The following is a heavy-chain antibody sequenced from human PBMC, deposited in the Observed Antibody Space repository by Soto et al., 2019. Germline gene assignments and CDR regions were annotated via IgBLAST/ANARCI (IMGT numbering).Heavy chain of an antibody. CDR3: ARERSYDFWSGYYYYYYYGMDV. D-gene: IGHD3-3*01. CDR1: VFTFISYA. Sequence: GRSLRLSCASSVFTFISYAMHWVRQSPGKGLEWVAVISYDGSNKYYADSVKGRFTISRDNSKNTLYLQMNSLRAEDTAVYYCARERSYDFWSGYYYYYYYGMDVWGQGTTVTVSS. V-gene: IGHV3-30-3*01. J-gene: IGHJ6*02. CDR2: ISYDGSNK.